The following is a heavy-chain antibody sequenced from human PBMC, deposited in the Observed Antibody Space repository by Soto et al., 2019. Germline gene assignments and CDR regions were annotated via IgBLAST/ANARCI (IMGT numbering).Heavy chain of an antibody. V-gene: IGHV3-23*01. CDR2: FSGRGGRT. Sequence: EVQLLESGGGLVQPGGSLRLSCAASGFTFSNYDMSWVRQIPGKGLEWVSSFSGRGGRTYYADSVKGRFTISRDNSKNTLYLQMNSMRAEETAVYYCARYSSSLGNFEYWGQGTLVTVSS. CDR1: GFTFSNYD. CDR3: ARYSSSLGNFEY. D-gene: IGHD2-15*01. J-gene: IGHJ4*02.